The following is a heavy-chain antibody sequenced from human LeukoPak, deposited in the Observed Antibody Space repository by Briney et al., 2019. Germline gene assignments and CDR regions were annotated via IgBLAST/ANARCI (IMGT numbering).Heavy chain of an antibody. Sequence: GGSLRLSWAASGFSVSDNYVSWVRQAPGKGLEWVSVFYSGGSTHYADSVKGRFTISGDNSKNTVYLQMNSLRAEDTAVYYCATSNKDYFDYWGQGTLVTVSP. V-gene: IGHV3-53*01. CDR3: ATSNKDYFDY. J-gene: IGHJ4*02. D-gene: IGHD2/OR15-2a*01. CDR2: FYSGGST. CDR1: GFSVSDNY.